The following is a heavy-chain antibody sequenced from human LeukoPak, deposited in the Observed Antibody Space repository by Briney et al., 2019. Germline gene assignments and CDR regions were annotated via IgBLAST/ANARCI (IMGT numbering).Heavy chain of an antibody. CDR2: ISYDGSNK. J-gene: IGHJ6*04. CDR3: AKDLRIAVAGTGGASGYYYGMDV. D-gene: IGHD6-19*01. V-gene: IGHV3-30*18. CDR1: GFTFSSYG. Sequence: GRSLRLSCAASGFTFSSYGMHWVRQAPGKGLEWVAVISYDGSNKYYADSVKGRFTISRDNSKNTLYLQMNSLRAEDTAVYYCAKDLRIAVAGTGGASGYYYGMDVWGKGTTVTVSS.